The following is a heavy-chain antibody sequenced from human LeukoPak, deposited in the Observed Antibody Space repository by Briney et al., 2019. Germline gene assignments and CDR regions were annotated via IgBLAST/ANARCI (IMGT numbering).Heavy chain of an antibody. V-gene: IGHV5-51*01. Sequence: GESLKISCKGSGYSFTTYCIGWVRQMPGKGLEWMGIIYPGDSETRYSPSFEGQVTISADKSITTAYLQWSSLKASDTAMYYCARLSGDGYNSLDSWGQGTLVTVSS. D-gene: IGHD5-24*01. CDR3: ARLSGDGYNSLDS. J-gene: IGHJ4*02. CDR1: GYSFTTYC. CDR2: IYPGDSET.